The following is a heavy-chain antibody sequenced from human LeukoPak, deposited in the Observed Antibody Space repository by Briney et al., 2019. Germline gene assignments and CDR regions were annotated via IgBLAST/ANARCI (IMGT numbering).Heavy chain of an antibody. D-gene: IGHD2-21*01. CDR1: GDSISSGDYY. Sequence: SQTLSLTCTVSGDSISSGDYYWSWIRQPAGKGLEWIGRISSSGSTNYNPSLKSRVTISVDTSKNQFSLKLSSVTAADTAVYYCARVIHSGILEDAFDIWGQGTMVTVSS. J-gene: IGHJ3*02. CDR2: ISSSGST. V-gene: IGHV4-61*02. CDR3: ARVIHSGILEDAFDI.